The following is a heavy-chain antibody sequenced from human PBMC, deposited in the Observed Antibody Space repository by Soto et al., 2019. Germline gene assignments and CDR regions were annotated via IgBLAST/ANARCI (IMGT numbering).Heavy chain of an antibody. CDR3: GSSWKNAFDI. D-gene: IGHD6-13*01. J-gene: IGHJ3*02. Sequence: SETLSLTCTVSGGSISSSSYYWGWIRQPPGKGLEWIGSIYYSGSTYYNPSLKSRVTISVDTSKNQFSLKLSSVTAADTAVYYCGSSWKNAFDIWGQGTMVTVSS. CDR1: GGSISSSSYY. CDR2: IYYSGST. V-gene: IGHV4-39*01.